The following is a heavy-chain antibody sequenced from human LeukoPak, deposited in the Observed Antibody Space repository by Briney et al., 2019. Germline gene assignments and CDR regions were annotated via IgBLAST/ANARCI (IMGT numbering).Heavy chain of an antibody. D-gene: IGHD3-22*01. CDR1: GYTFTNYG. Sequence: ASVKVSCKGSGYTFTNYGINWVRQAPGQGLEWMGWISAYNGNTNYAQKLQGRVSMTTDTSTSTAYMEVRSLTSDDTAVYYCARRLTDSSGYYSYYYYGMDVWGQGTTVTVSS. J-gene: IGHJ6*02. CDR2: ISAYNGNT. V-gene: IGHV1-18*01. CDR3: ARRLTDSSGYYSYYYYGMDV.